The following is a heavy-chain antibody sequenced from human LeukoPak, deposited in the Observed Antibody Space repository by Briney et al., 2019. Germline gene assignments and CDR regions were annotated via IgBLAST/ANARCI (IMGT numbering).Heavy chain of an antibody. CDR2: ISGSGGST. CDR1: GFTFSSYA. V-gene: IGHV3-23*01. D-gene: IGHD6-6*01. Sequence: PGGSLRLSCAASGFTFSSYAMSWVRQAPGKGLEWVSAISGSGGSTYYADSVKGRFTISRDNSKNTLYLQMNSLRAEDTAVYYCAKAHTYSGSSDVDYWGQGTLVTVSS. J-gene: IGHJ4*02. CDR3: AKAHTYSGSSDVDY.